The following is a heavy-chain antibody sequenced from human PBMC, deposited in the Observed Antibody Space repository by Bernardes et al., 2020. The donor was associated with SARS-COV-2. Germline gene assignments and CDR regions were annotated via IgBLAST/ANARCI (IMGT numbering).Heavy chain of an antibody. CDR3: ARGFDY. Sequence: CDTLAPTFTVSGGSIRAYYWSWFRQPPGKGLEWIGYLYYTGSTHYNPSLQSRVTISVDTSKNQFSLKLSSVTAADTAVYYCARGFDYWGQGILVTVSS. CDR1: GGSIRAYY. V-gene: IGHV4-59*01. CDR2: LYYTGST. J-gene: IGHJ4*02.